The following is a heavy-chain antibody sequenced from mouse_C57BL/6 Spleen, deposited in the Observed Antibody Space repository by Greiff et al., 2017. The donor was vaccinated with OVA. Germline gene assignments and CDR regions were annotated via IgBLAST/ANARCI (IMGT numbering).Heavy chain of an antibody. Sequence: QVQLQQSGAELVKPGASVKMSCKASGYTFTSYWITWVKQRPGQGLEWIGDIYPGSGSTNYNEKFKSKATLTVDTSSSTAYMQLSSLTSEDSAVYYCARKGYSNGAMDYWGQGTSVTVSS. CDR2: IYPGSGST. CDR3: ARKGYSNGAMDY. V-gene: IGHV1-55*01. D-gene: IGHD2-5*01. J-gene: IGHJ4*01. CDR1: GYTFTSYW.